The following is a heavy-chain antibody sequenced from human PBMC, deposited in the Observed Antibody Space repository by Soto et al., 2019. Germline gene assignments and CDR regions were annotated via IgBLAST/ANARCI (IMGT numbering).Heavy chain of an antibody. J-gene: IGHJ5*02. CDR3: ARDSGWFDP. V-gene: IGHV4-39*01. CDR2: IYHSGST. CDR1: GGSISSGDYF. D-gene: IGHD7-27*01. Sequence: ASETLSLTCTVSGGSISSGDYFWGWIRQPPGKALEWIASIYHSGSTYYNPSLKSRVTMSVDTSNNQFALTLNSVTAADTAVYYCARDSGWFDPWGQGTLVPVSS.